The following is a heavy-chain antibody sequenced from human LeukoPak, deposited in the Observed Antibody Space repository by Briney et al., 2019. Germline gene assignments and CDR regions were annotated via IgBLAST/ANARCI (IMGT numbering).Heavy chain of an antibody. CDR3: AKDGIMHSNGPPEFDP. V-gene: IGHV3-30*02. J-gene: IGHJ5*02. CDR1: GFIFRSYG. CDR2: IHFDGSNE. Sequence: PGGSLRLSCVASGFIFRSYGIHWVRQAPGKGLEWVTFIHFDGSNEYYADFVKGRFTISRDNSKNTVYLQMNSLRAEETAVYYCAKDGIMHSNGPPEFDPWGQGTLVSVSS. D-gene: IGHD3-16*01.